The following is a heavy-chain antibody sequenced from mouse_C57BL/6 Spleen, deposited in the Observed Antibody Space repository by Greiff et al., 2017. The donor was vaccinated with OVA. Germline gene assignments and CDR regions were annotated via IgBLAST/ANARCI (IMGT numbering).Heavy chain of an antibody. J-gene: IGHJ2*01. CDR1: GYTFPSYW. CDR3: AKFITTEYYFDY. D-gene: IGHD1-1*01. V-gene: IGHV1-69*01. CDR2: IDPSDSYT. Sequence: QVQLQQPGAELVLPGASVKLSCKASGYTFPSYWMHWVKQMPGQGLEWIGEIDPSDSYTNYNQKFKGKSTLTVDKSSSTAYMQLSSLTSEDSAVYYCAKFITTEYYFDYCCQGTTLTVSS.